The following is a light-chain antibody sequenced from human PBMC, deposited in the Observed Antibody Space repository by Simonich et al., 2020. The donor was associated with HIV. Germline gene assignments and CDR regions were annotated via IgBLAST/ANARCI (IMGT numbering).Light chain of an antibody. CDR2: AVS. CDR3: SSYTSSNTWV. J-gene: IGLJ3*02. CDR1: SSDVGGYNY. Sequence: QSALTQPASVSGSPGPSITISCTGTSSDVGGYNYVTWYQQHPGKAPKLMIYAVSNRPSGVSNRFSGSKSGNTASLTISGLQAEDEADYYCSSYTSSNTWVFGAGTKLTVL. V-gene: IGLV2-14*03.